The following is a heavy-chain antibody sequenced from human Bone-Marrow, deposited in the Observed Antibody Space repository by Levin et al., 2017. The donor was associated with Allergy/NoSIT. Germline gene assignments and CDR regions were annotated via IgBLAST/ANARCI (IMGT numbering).Heavy chain of an antibody. CDR2: INTNTGNP. J-gene: IGHJ6*03. CDR1: GYTFTSYA. V-gene: IGHV7-4-1*02. D-gene: IGHD3-9*01. Sequence: ASVKVSCKASGYTFTSYAMNWVRQAPGQGLEWMGWINTNTGNPTYAQGFTGRFVFSLDTSVSTAYLQISSLKAEDTAVYYCARGSYYDILTGYPKPPYYYYYYMDVWGKGTTVTVSS. CDR3: ARGSYYDILTGYPKPPYYYYYYMDV.